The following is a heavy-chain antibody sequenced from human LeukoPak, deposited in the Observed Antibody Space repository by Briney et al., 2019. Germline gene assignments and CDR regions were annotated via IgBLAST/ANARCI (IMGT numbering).Heavy chain of an antibody. V-gene: IGHV3-30*04. CDR1: GFTFSSYA. J-gene: IGHJ5*02. CDR2: ISYDGSNK. CDR3: ATDMRGGSSSSPA. Sequence: QTGGSLRLSCAASGFTFSSYAMHWVRQAPGKGLEGGTFISYDGSNKNYADSVKGRFTISRDNFKNTLYLQMNSLRVQDTAVYYCATDMRGGSSSSPAWGQGTLVTVSS. D-gene: IGHD6-6*01.